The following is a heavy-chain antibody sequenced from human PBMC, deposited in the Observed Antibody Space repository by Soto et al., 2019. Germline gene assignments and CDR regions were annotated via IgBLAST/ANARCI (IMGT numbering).Heavy chain of an antibody. CDR1: GFTFSSYG. CDR3: ARKGHCSGGSCYQYYYYGMDV. V-gene: IGHV3-33*01. CDR2: IWYDGSNK. D-gene: IGHD2-15*01. J-gene: IGHJ6*02. Sequence: QVQLVESGGGVVQPGRSLRLSCAASGFTFSSYGMHWVRQAPGKGLEWVAVIWYDGSNKYYADSVKGRFTISRDNSKNTLYLQMNSLRAEDTAVCYCARKGHCSGGSCYQYYYYGMDVWGQGTTVTVSS.